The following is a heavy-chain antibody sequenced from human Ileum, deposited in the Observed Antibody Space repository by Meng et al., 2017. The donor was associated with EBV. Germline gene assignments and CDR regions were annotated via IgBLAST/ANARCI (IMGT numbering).Heavy chain of an antibody. CDR2: MYYSGST. Sequence: QLQLQESGPGLVKPSETLSLTCTVSGGSISNENDYWGWIRQPPGKGLEWIGSMYYSGSTYYNPSLKSRVTMSLDTSKNQFSLQLTSVTAADTALYYCATRVAALKYYFDYWGQGTLVTVSS. CDR3: ATRVAALKYYFDY. CDR1: GGSISNENDY. D-gene: IGHD6-19*01. V-gene: IGHV4-39*07. J-gene: IGHJ4*02.